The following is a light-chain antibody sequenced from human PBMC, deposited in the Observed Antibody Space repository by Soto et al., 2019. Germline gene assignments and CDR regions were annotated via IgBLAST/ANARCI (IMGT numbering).Light chain of an antibody. CDR3: QQYDSSSPT. J-gene: IGKJ2*01. V-gene: IGKV1-5*01. CDR2: DAS. CDR1: QNISVW. Sequence: DILMTQSPSTLSASVGDGVTITCRASQNISVWLAWYQQRPGKAPKFLIYDASSLETGVPSRFSGSGSGTEFTLTIRSLQPDDFATYYCQQYDSSSPTFGQGTKLEIK.